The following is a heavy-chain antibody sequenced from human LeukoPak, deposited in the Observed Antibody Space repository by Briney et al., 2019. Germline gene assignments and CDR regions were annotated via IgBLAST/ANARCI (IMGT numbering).Heavy chain of an antibody. J-gene: IGHJ4*02. Sequence: GGSLRLSCAASGFTVISNYMSWVRQAPGKGLEWVSVIYSGGSTYYADSVKGRFTISRDNSKNTLYLQMNSLRAEDTAVYYCAKFSGRITPFDYWGQGILVSVSS. CDR1: GFTVISNY. D-gene: IGHD5-12*01. CDR3: AKFSGRITPFDY. CDR2: IYSGGST. V-gene: IGHV3-66*01.